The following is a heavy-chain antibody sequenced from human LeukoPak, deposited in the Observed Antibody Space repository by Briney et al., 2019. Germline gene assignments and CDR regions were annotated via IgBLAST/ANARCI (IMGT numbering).Heavy chain of an antibody. D-gene: IGHD6-13*01. J-gene: IGHJ6*02. Sequence: PGRPLSLSFGASGFPFISYGKHRGRQAPGKGGEGVSAISGSGGGTSYATSVKGRFTISRDNSKNTLYLQVNSLRAEDTAVYYCAKEWLYSRSWYALDVWGQGTTVTVSS. V-gene: IGHV3-23*01. CDR3: AKEWLYSRSWYALDV. CDR1: GFPFISYG. CDR2: ISGSGGGT.